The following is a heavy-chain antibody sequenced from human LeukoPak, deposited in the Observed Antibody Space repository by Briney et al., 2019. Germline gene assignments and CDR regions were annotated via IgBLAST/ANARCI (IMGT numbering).Heavy chain of an antibody. Sequence: SETLSLTCTVSGVSITSYKWSWLRQSPGKGLEWIGFISTSGRTDYNPSLTSRVSMSVDTSKSQVSLRLNSVTAEDTAVYYCATSYDNKVVPYDCWGQGILVTVSS. D-gene: IGHD3-9*01. V-gene: IGHV4-4*09. J-gene: IGHJ4*02. CDR2: ISTSGRT. CDR1: GVSITSYK. CDR3: ATSYDNKVVPYDC.